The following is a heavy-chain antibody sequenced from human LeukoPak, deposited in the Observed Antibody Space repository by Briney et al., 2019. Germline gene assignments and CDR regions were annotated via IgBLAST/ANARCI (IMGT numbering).Heavy chain of an antibody. V-gene: IGHV3-48*03. Sequence: PGGSLRLSCAASGFTFSSYEMNWVRQAPGKGLEWVSYISSSGSTIYYADSVKGRFTISRDNAKNSLYLQMNSLRAEDTAVYYCARSPWGIGVVDYWGQGTLVTVSS. CDR3: ARSPWGIGVVDY. CDR1: GFTFSSYE. CDR2: ISSSGSTI. J-gene: IGHJ4*02. D-gene: IGHD6-13*01.